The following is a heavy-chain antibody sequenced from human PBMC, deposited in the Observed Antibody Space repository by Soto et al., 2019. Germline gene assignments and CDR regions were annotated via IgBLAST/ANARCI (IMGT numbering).Heavy chain of an antibody. D-gene: IGHD6-13*01. V-gene: IGHV3-23*04. CDR2: ISGSGGST. CDR3: AKAAGYSSSTGVYFDY. Sequence: EVQLVESGGGLVKPGGSLRLSCAASGFTFSTYSMNWVRQAPGKGLEWVSAISGSGGSTYYADSVKGRFTISRDNSKNTLYLQMNSLRAEDTAVYYCAKAAGYSSSTGVYFDYWGQGTLVTVSS. J-gene: IGHJ4*02. CDR1: GFTFSTYS.